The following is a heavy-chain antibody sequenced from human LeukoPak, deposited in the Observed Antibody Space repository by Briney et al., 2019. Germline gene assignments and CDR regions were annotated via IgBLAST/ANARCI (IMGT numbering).Heavy chain of an antibody. CDR2: IYTSGST. CDR3: ARDFPTQYSSSWYYAFDI. Sequence: SETLFLTCTVSGGSISSYYWSWIRQPAGKGLEWIGRIYTSGSTNYNPSLKSRVTMSVDTSKNQFSLKLSSVTAADTAVYYCARDFPTQYSSSWYYAFDIWGQGTMVTVSS. D-gene: IGHD6-13*01. CDR1: GGSISSYY. J-gene: IGHJ3*02. V-gene: IGHV4-4*07.